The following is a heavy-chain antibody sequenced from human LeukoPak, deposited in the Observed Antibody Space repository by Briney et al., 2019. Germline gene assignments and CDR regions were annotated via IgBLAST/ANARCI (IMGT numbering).Heavy chain of an antibody. D-gene: IGHD6-13*01. Sequence: GGSLRLSCAASGFTFNTYGMHWVRQAPGRGLEWVAFISYDGSNKYYADSVKGRFTISRDNSKNTLYLQMSSLRAEDTAVYYCAKDPRRYSRTGGYFDYWGQGTLVTVSS. V-gene: IGHV3-30*02. CDR3: AKDPRRYSRTGGYFDY. J-gene: IGHJ4*02. CDR1: GFTFNTYG. CDR2: ISYDGSNK.